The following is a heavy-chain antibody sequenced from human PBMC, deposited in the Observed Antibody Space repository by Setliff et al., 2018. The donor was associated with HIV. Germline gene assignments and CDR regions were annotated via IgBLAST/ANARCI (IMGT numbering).Heavy chain of an antibody. CDR1: GGSINSDNYY. Sequence: SETLSLTCSVSGGSINSDNYYWGWIRQAPGKGLEWIGSIYYSGTTYYNPSLRGRVTISVDRSRNQFSLTLNSVTAADTALYYCARHFSIFGVTIISNDAFDIWGRGTMVTVSS. D-gene: IGHD3-3*01. J-gene: IGHJ3*02. CDR2: IYYSGTT. CDR3: ARHFSIFGVTIISNDAFDI. V-gene: IGHV4-39*01.